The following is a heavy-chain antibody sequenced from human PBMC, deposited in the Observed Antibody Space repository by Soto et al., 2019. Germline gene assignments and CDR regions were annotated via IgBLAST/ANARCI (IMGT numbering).Heavy chain of an antibody. CDR2: INAGNGNT. J-gene: IGHJ4*02. V-gene: IGHV1-3*01. CDR1: GYTXSSYA. Sequence: SXKVSFTAAGYTXSSYAMHLVRQAPGQSLEWMGWINAGNGNTKYSQKLQVRFTITRDTSARTAYMELSSLRSEDADVYYCARSRYYYDSSGYYWGQGTLVTVSS. D-gene: IGHD3-22*01. CDR3: ARSRYYYDSSGYY.